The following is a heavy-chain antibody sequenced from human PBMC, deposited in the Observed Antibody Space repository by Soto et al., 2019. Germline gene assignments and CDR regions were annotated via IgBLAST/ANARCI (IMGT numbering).Heavy chain of an antibody. CDR3: ARSRRYYYDSSGSLDAFDI. D-gene: IGHD3-22*01. CDR1: GGTFSSYA. Sequence: QVQLVQSGAEVKKPGSSVKFSCKASGGTFSSYAISWVRQAPGHGLEWMGGIIPIFGTANYAQKFQGRVTITADESTSTAYMELSSLRSEDTAVYYCARSRRYYYDSSGSLDAFDIWGQGTMVTVSS. J-gene: IGHJ3*02. V-gene: IGHV1-69*01. CDR2: IIPIFGTA.